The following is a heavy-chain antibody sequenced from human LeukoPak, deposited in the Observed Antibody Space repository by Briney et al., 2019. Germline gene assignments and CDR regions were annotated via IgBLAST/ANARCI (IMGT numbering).Heavy chain of an antibody. V-gene: IGHV1-69*01. D-gene: IGHD3-22*01. Sequence: SVKVSCKASGGTFSSYAISWVRQAPGQGLEWMGGILPIFGTANYAQKFQGRVTITADESTSIASMELSSLRSEDTAVYYCARTTYYHDISGDLHYWYFDVWGRGTLVIVSS. CDR1: GGTFSSYA. J-gene: IGHJ2*01. CDR2: ILPIFGTA. CDR3: ARTTYYHDISGDLHYWYFDV.